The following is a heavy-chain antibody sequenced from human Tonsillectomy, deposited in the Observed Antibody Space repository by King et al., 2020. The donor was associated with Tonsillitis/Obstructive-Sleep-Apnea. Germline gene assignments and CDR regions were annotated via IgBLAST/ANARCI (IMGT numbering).Heavy chain of an antibody. CDR2: ISDSATGT. J-gene: IGHJ6*02. CDR1: GFTFLTYA. Sequence: VQLVESGGGLVQPGGSLRLSCAASGFTFLTYAMSWVRQAPGKGLEWGSTISDSATGTYYADSVKGRFTISRDNSKNKLYLQMNSLRAADTAGYYCAKLQSGRRCYNYYYGMDVWGQGPTVTVSS. CDR3: AKLQSGRRCYNYYYGMDV. D-gene: IGHD5-24*01. V-gene: IGHV3-23*04.